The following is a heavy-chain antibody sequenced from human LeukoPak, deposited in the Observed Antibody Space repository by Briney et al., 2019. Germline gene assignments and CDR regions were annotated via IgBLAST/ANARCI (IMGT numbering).Heavy chain of an antibody. D-gene: IGHD4-17*01. CDR1: GGSISSSSYY. CDR2: IYYSGST. Sequence: SETLSLTCTVSGGSISSSSYYWGWIRQLPGKGLEWIGSIYYSGSTYYNPSLKSRVTISVDTSKNQFSLKLSSVTAADTAVYYCARTYGDHEAFDIWGQGTMVTVSS. J-gene: IGHJ3*02. CDR3: ARTYGDHEAFDI. V-gene: IGHV4-39*01.